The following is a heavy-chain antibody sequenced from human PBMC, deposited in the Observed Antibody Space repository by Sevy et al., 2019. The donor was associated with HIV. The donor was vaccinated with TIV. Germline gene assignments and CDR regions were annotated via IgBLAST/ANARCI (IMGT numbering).Heavy chain of an antibody. CDR2: FSFGCGQI. CDR1: GFRLSKYS. V-gene: IGHV3-21*04. D-gene: IGHD2-8*01. Sequence: GGSLRLSCAASGFRLSKYSMSWIRQTPGKGLEWVATFSFGCGQINYADSVKGRFTISRDDSRNTFYLQMNSLRSDDTAIYYCAREGCTRPHDYWGQGTVVTVSS. J-gene: IGHJ4*02. CDR3: AREGCTRPHDY.